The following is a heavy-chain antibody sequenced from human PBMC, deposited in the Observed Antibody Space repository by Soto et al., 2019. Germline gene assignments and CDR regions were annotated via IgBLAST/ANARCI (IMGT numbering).Heavy chain of an antibody. CDR1: GYTCSFHY. D-gene: IGHD2-15*01. CDR3: ARVLLHSGPPNGYCSGGACNFHPGGMDV. J-gene: IGHJ6*02. Sequence: QVRLVQSGAEVKRPGASVTLSCRATGYTCSFHYIHWVRQAPGQGLEWMGIINPSVGTTSYAQRFHRRVALTRDTSTTTECLDLSGLTSEDTATYLCARVLLHSGPPNGYCSGGACNFHPGGMDVWGQGTTVTVS. V-gene: IGHV1-46*01. CDR2: INPSVGTT.